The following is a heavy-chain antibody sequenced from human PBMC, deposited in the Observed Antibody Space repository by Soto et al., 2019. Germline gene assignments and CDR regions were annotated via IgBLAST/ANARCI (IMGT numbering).Heavy chain of an antibody. D-gene: IGHD3-22*01. J-gene: IGHJ4*02. Sequence: PSETLSLTCAVSGGSISSSNWWSWVRQPPGKGLEWIGEIYHSGSTNYNPSLKSRVTISVDKSKNQFSLKLSSVTAADTAVYYCARGTVVVITRAFDYWGQGTLVTVSS. V-gene: IGHV4-4*02. CDR2: IYHSGST. CDR3: ARGTVVVITRAFDY. CDR1: GGSISSSNW.